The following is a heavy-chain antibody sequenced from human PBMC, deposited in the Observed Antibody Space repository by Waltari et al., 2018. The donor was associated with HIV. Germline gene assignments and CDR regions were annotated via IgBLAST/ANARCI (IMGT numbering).Heavy chain of an antibody. CDR1: GGAISTYNW. CDR2: MYHSGST. CDR3: ARVLTGDYGSSWFDP. V-gene: IGHV4-4*02. Sequence: QVQLQESGPGLVKPLETLSLTCGVSGGAISTYNWWSWVRQPPGKGLEGIGEMYHSGSTNYNASLKSRVTISVDKSKNQFSLKLSSVTAADTAVYYCARVLTGDYGSSWFDPWGQGILVTVSS. D-gene: IGHD4-17*01. J-gene: IGHJ5*02.